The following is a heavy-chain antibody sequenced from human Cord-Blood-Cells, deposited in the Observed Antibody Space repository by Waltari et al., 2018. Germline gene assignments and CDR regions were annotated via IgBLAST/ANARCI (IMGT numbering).Heavy chain of an antibody. J-gene: IGHJ2*01. CDR2: ISNEGSNK. CDR3: AVAENYWYCDL. V-gene: IGHV3-30*03. CDR1: GFTFSSYG. Sequence: QVQLVESGGGVVQPGRSLRLSCAASGFTFSSYGLHWVRQAPGKGLEWVAVISNEGSNKYYADSVKGRFTITRDNSKNTLDLQMNSLRAEDTAVYYCAVAENYWYCDLSGRGTLVTVSS. D-gene: IGHD5-12*01.